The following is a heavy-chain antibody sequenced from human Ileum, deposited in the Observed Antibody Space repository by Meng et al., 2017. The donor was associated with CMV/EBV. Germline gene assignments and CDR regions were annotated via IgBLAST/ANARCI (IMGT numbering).Heavy chain of an antibody. Sequence: SETLSLTCTVSGYSISSGYYWGWIRQPPGKGLEWIATIYHTGSTYYNPSLGSRVTMSLDTSKNQFSLHLSSVTAADTAIYYCARDRVNGVSEVDSWGQGKLVTVSS. CDR3: ARDRVNGVSEVDS. CDR1: GYSISSGYY. J-gene: IGHJ4*02. CDR2: IYHTGST. D-gene: IGHD2-8*01. V-gene: IGHV4-38-2*02.